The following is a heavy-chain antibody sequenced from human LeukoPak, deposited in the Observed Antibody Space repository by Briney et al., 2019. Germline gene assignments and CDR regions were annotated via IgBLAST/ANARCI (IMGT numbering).Heavy chain of an antibody. Sequence: PGGSLRLSCAASGFTFSSYWMHWVRQAPGKGLVWVSRINTDGSSTSYGDSVKGRFTISRDNAKNSLYLQMNSLRAEDTAVYYCAREEGDATVTIPEYFNHWGQGTLVTVSS. D-gene: IGHD4-17*01. CDR1: GFTFSSYW. J-gene: IGHJ1*01. CDR3: AREEGDATVTIPEYFNH. CDR2: INTDGSST. V-gene: IGHV3-74*01.